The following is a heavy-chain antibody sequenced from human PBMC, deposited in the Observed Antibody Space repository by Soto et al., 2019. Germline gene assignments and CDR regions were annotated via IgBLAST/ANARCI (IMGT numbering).Heavy chain of an antibody. CDR2: IYYSGST. Sequence: SETLSLTCTVSGGSISSGGYYWSWIRQHPGKGLEWIGYIYYSGSTYYNPSLKSRVTISVDTSKNQFSLKLSSVTAADTAVYYCARRIAARPRGYWFDPWGQGTPVTVSS. V-gene: IGHV4-31*03. CDR1: GGSISSGGYY. J-gene: IGHJ5*02. CDR3: ARRIAARPRGYWFDP. D-gene: IGHD6-6*01.